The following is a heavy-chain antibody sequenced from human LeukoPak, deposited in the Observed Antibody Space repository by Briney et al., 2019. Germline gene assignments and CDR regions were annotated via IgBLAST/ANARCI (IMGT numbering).Heavy chain of an antibody. V-gene: IGHV4-39*01. CDR2: MHYSGST. CDR1: GGSINISDYY. Sequence: SETLSLTCTVSGGSINISDYYWGWIRQPPGKGLEWIGSMHYSGSTYYNPSLKSRVTISVDTSKNQFSLKLSSVTAADTAVYYCAIKLAVAGLDYWGQGTLVTVSS. D-gene: IGHD6-19*01. CDR3: AIKLAVAGLDY. J-gene: IGHJ4*02.